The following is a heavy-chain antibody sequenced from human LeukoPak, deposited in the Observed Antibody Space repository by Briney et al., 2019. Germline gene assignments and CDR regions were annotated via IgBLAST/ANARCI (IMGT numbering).Heavy chain of an antibody. CDR3: AREEYYYGSGSYLSFYFDY. CDR2: IIPIFGTA. J-gene: IGHJ4*02. D-gene: IGHD3-10*01. CDR1: GGTFSSYA. V-gene: IGHV1-69*05. Sequence: SVKVSCKASGGTFSSYAISWVRQAPGQGLEWMGGIIPIFGTANYAQKFQGRVTITTDESTSTAYMELSSLRSEDTAVYYCAREEYYYGSGSYLSFYFDYWGQGTLVTVSS.